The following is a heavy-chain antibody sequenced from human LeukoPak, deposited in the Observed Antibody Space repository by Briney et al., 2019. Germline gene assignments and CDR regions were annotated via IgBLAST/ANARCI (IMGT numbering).Heavy chain of an antibody. D-gene: IGHD6-13*01. CDR2: IYYSGST. CDR3: ARHFGGGSWYVFDY. J-gene: IGHJ4*02. CDR1: GGSISSYY. Sequence: TSETLSLTCTVSGGSISSYYWSWIRQPPGKGLEWIGYIYYSGSTNYNPSLRSRVTISVDTSKNQFSLKLSSVTAADTAVYYCARHFGGGSWYVFDYWGQGTLVTVSS. V-gene: IGHV4-59*08.